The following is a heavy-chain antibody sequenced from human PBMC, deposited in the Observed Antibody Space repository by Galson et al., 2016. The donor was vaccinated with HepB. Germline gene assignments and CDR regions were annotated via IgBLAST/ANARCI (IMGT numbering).Heavy chain of an antibody. V-gene: IGHV3-23*01. CDR3: ARASHYENIGFFDDL. Sequence: SLRLSCAASGFTLSNYSMSWIRQTPGMGLEWVSAFCASGRSTFYADSVKGRFTVSRDISKNTVYLQMTALKAEDTAVYYCARASHYENIGFFDDLWGRGTMVAVSS. CDR2: FCASGRST. J-gene: IGHJ2*01. CDR1: GFTLSNYS. D-gene: IGHD3-22*01.